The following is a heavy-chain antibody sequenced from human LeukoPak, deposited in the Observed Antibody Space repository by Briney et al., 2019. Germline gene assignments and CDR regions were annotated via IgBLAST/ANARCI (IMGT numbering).Heavy chain of an antibody. CDR1: AFTFSTYT. J-gene: IGHJ3*02. Sequence: GGSLRLSCAASAFTFSTYTMNWVRQAPGKGLEWVSCISAGSRTIYYADSVKGRFTISRDNAKKLLFLQMNSLRAEDTAIYYCAKAPPGVTTGTAFDSWGQGTMVTVSS. CDR3: AKAPPGVTTGTAFDS. CDR2: ISAGSRTI. V-gene: IGHV3-21*01. D-gene: IGHD4-17*01.